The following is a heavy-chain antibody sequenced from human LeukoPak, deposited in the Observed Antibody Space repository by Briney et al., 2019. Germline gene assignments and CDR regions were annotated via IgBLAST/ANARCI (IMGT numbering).Heavy chain of an antibody. CDR3: ARDYYDSSGYCVGDY. J-gene: IGHJ4*02. V-gene: IGHV4-30-2*01. CDR1: GGSISSGGYS. Sequence: SETLSLTCAVSGGSISSGGYSWSWIRQPPGKGLEWIGYIYHSGSTYYNPSLKSRVTISVDRSKNQFSLKLSSVTAADTAVYYCARDYYDSSGYCVGDYWGQGTLVTVSS. D-gene: IGHD3-22*01. CDR2: IYHSGST.